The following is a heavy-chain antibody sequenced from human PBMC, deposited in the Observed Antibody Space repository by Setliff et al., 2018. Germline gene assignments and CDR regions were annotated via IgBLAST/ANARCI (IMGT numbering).Heavy chain of an antibody. Sequence: ASVKVSCKASGYSFTDYYMHWVRQVPGRGLEWMGWINPKSGGTRYAQKFQGRVTMIRDTSISTAYMELSSLRSDDTAVYYCARDGISWLMWFDPWGQGTPVTVSS. J-gene: IGHJ5*02. CDR3: ARDGISWLMWFDP. CDR2: INPKSGGT. CDR1: GYSFTDYY. D-gene: IGHD3-16*01. V-gene: IGHV1-2*02.